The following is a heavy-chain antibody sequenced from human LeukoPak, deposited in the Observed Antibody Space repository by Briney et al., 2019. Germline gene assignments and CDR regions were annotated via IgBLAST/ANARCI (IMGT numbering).Heavy chain of an antibody. J-gene: IGHJ4*02. CDR3: ARGQNIPA. D-gene: IGHD1/OR15-1a*01. Sequence: GGSLRLSCAASGLTFSSYWMNWVRQAPGKGLEWVSVIYSGGSTYYADSVKGRFTISRDNSKNTLYLQMNSLRAEDTAVYYCARGQNIPAWGQGTLVTVSS. V-gene: IGHV3-53*01. CDR1: GLTFSSYW. CDR2: IYSGGST.